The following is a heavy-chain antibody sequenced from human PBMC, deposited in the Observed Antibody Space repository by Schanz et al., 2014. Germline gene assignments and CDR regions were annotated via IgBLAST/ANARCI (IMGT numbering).Heavy chain of an antibody. CDR3: AKTLCPGGTQAFGD. CDR2: FDAHDGRA. Sequence: EVQLLESGGGLVQPGGSLRLSCLASGFAFSSYGMSWVRQAPGKGLEWVSGFDAHDGRAYYADSAKGRFTISRDNSKSTLYVERNSLRVEDTAVYYCAKTLCPGGTQAFGDWGRGTLVTVSS. CDR1: GFAFSSYG. D-gene: IGHD2-8*02. V-gene: IGHV3-23*01. J-gene: IGHJ4*02.